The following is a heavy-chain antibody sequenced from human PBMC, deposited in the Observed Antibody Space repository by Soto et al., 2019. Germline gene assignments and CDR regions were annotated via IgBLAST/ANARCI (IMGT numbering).Heavy chain of an antibody. J-gene: IGHJ6*02. CDR2: VYHSGST. CDR3: SRDNTEINYYSYYGSDV. Sequence: PSETLSLTCSVSVYSISSGYYWGWIRQPPGKGLEWIGSVYHSGSTYYNPSLKSRVTFSVDTSKNQFSLKLNSVTAADTAVYFCSRDNTEINYYSYYGSDVWCQGNTGTVSS. CDR1: VYSISSGYY. V-gene: IGHV4-38-2*02.